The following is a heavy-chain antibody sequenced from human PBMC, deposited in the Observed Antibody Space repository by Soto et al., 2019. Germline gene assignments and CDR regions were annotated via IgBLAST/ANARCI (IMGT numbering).Heavy chain of an antibody. V-gene: IGHV1-18*04. CDR3: ARHRFNYYDNTVYYYFEY. Sequence: QVQLVQSGAEVKKPGASVKVSCKASGYTFTSYGISWVRQAPGQGPEWMGWISGHNGNTNHPQSLQGRVTMTTDTSRNTAYMELRSLRSDDTAVYYCARHRFNYYDNTVYYYFEYWGQGTRVTVSS. CDR1: GYTFTSYG. J-gene: IGHJ4*02. CDR2: ISGHNGNT. D-gene: IGHD3-22*01.